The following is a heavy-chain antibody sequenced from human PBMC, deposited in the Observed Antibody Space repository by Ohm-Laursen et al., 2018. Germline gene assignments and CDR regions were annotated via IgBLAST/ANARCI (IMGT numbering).Heavy chain of an antibody. Sequence: PPGTLSLTCTVSGGSISSYYWSWIRQPAGKGLEWIGRIYTSGSTNYNPSLKSRVTMSVDTSKNQFSLKLSSVTAADTAVYYCASESNAEYFQPWGQGTLVTVSS. J-gene: IGHJ1*01. CDR2: IYTSGST. CDR3: ASESNAEYFQP. V-gene: IGHV4-4*07. D-gene: IGHD4-11*01. CDR1: GGSISSYY.